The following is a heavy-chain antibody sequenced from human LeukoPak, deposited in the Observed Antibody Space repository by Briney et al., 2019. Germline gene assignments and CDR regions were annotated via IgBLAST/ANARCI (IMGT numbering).Heavy chain of an antibody. CDR1: GFTFSSYS. CDR3: ARDPDYYDSSGYSDDAFDI. D-gene: IGHD3-22*01. CDR2: ISSSSSYI. V-gene: IGHV3-21*01. J-gene: IGHJ3*02. Sequence: GGSLRLSCAASGFTFSSYSMNWVRQAPGKGLEWVSSISSSSSYIYYADSVKGRFTISRDNAKNSLYLQMNRLRAEDTAVYYCARDPDYYDSSGYSDDAFDIWGQGTMVTVSS.